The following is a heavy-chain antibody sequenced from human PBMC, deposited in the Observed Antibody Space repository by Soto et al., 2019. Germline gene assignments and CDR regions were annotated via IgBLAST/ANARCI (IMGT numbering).Heavy chain of an antibody. Sequence: GASVKVSCKASGGTLRSYAISWVRQAPGQGLEWMGGIIVVVGTANYAQKFQGRVTITADESTSTAYMELSGLRAEDTAVYYCASEVFGSGTYYSPVNGLDVWAQGTTVTVSS. CDR1: GGTLRSYA. J-gene: IGHJ6*02. V-gene: IGHV1-69*13. CDR2: IIVVVGTA. CDR3: ASEVFGSGTYYSPVNGLDV. D-gene: IGHD3-10*01.